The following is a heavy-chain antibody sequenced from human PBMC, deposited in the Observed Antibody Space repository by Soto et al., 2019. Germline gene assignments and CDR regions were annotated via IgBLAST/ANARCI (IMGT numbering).Heavy chain of an antibody. V-gene: IGHV4-39*01. D-gene: IGHD3-22*01. J-gene: IGHJ4*02. CDR2: MYSSGST. Sequence: PSETLSLTCTVSGGSITSGTYFWGWIRQPPGKGLEWIGSMYSSGSTYYNPSLKSRVTISVDTSKNQFSLKLSSVTAADTAVYYCARRMIASVDYWGQGTLVTVSS. CDR3: ARRMIASVDY. CDR1: GGSITSGTYF.